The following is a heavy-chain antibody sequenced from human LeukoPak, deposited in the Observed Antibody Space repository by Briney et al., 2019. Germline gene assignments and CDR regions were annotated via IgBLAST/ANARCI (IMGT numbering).Heavy chain of an antibody. Sequence: GGSLTLPCAASGFTFSSYSMNWVRQPPGKGLEWVSSISSSSSYIYYADSVKGRFTISRDNAKNSLYLQMNSLRAEDTAVYYCARVRDYDILTGYYPWFDPWGQGTLVTVSS. CDR2: ISSSSSYI. CDR1: GFTFSSYS. J-gene: IGHJ5*02. CDR3: ARVRDYDILTGYYPWFDP. V-gene: IGHV3-21*01. D-gene: IGHD3-9*01.